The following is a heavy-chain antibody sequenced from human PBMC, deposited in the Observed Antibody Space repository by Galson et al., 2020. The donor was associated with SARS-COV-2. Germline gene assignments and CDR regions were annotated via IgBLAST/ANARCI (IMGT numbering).Heavy chain of an antibody. V-gene: IGHV4-59*08. Sequence: ETSETLSLTCTVSGGSISSYYWSWIRQPPGKGLEWIGYIYYSGSTNYNPSLKSRVTISVDTSKNQFSLKLSSVTAADTAVYYCARSGGTYYDFWSGYDYGMDVWGQGPRSPSP. CDR1: GGSISSYY. J-gene: IGHJ6*02. D-gene: IGHD3-3*01. CDR2: IYYSGST. CDR3: ARSGGTYYDFWSGYDYGMDV.